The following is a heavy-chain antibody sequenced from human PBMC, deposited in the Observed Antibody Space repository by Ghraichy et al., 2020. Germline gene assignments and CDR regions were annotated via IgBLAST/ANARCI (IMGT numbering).Heavy chain of an antibody. Sequence: LTCAASGFTFSRYTMSWVRQAPGKGLEWVSSISGSGGSTYYADSVKGRFTISRDNSKNTLYLQMNSLRAEDTAIYYCAKDLKGDYFYGMDVWGQGTTVTVSS. CDR3: AKDLKGDYFYGMDV. CDR2: ISGSGGST. V-gene: IGHV3-23*01. CDR1: GFTFSRYT. J-gene: IGHJ6*02. D-gene: IGHD2-21*01.